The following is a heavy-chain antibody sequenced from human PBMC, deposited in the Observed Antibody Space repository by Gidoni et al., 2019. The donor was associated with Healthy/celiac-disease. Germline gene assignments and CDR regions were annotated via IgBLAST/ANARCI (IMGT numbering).Heavy chain of an antibody. D-gene: IGHD4-17*01. CDR1: GFTFSSYA. J-gene: IGHJ4*02. CDR2: ISGSGGST. CDR3: AGYGDYVFIYNY. V-gene: IGHV3-23*01. Sequence: EVQLLESGGGLVQPGGSLRLSCAASGFTFSSYAMSWVRQAPGKGLEWGSAISGSGGSTYYADSVKGRFTISRDNSKNTLYLQMNSLRAEDTAVYYCAGYGDYVFIYNYWGQGTLVTVSS.